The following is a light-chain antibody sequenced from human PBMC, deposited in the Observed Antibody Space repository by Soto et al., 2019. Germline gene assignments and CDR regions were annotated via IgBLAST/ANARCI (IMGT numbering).Light chain of an antibody. V-gene: IGLV2-14*01. Sequence: QSALAQPASVSGSPGQSITISCTGASSDVGGYDFVSWYQHHPGTPPKLIIYEITHRPSGVSHRFSGSKSASTASLTISGIQVEEEPDSFCGSYSSTTTREVFGTGTKVTVL. CDR2: EIT. J-gene: IGLJ1*01. CDR1: SSDVGGYDF. CDR3: GSYSSTTTREV.